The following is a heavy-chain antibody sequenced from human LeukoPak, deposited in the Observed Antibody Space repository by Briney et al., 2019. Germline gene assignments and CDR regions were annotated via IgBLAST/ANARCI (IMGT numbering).Heavy chain of an antibody. Sequence: GASVKVCCKASGYTFTSYGISWVRQAPGQGLEWMGWISAYDGNTNYAQKLQGRVTMTKDTSTNTAYMELRSLRFDDTAVYYCAANPYSSGWYWVYWGQGTLVNVSS. J-gene: IGHJ4*02. CDR3: AANPYSSGWYWVY. V-gene: IGHV1-18*01. CDR2: ISAYDGNT. D-gene: IGHD6-19*01. CDR1: GYTFTSYG.